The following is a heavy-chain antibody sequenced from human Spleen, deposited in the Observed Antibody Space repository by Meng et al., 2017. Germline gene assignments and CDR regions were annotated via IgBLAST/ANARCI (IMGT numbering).Heavy chain of an antibody. D-gene: IGHD2-2*01. Sequence: GSLRLSCAVSGSFIGSTNWWSWVRQPPGKGLEWIGEIFHSGRTNYNPSLKSRVTISADKSKNQFSLNLRSVTAADTAVYYCAKGTCSSASCYSVFDYWGPGTLVTVSS. CDR3: AKGTCSSASCYSVFDY. CDR1: GSFIGSTNW. V-gene: IGHV4-4*02. J-gene: IGHJ4*02. CDR2: IFHSGRT.